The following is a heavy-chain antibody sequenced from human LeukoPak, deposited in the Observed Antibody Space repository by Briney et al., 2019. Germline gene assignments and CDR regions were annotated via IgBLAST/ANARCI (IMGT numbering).Heavy chain of an antibody. V-gene: IGHV3-30*18. J-gene: IGHJ4*02. D-gene: IGHD3-10*01. Sequence: GGSLRLSCAASGFTFSSNGMHWVRQAPGKGLEWVAVISYDGSNKYYADSVKGRFTISRDNSKNTLYLQMNSLRAEDTAVFYCAKDLFPPEWFGESPFDYWGQGTLVTVSS. CDR1: GFTFSSNG. CDR2: ISYDGSNK. CDR3: AKDLFPPEWFGESPFDY.